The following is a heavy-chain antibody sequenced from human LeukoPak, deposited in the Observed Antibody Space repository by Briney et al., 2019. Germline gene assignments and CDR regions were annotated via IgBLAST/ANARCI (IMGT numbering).Heavy chain of an antibody. Sequence: APQKISSKISVYTLTESSMYWVRQAPGKRLECIGGFDPEDVETTYAQKFQGTVTMTEDTSTDTAYMELSSLRSEDTAVYYCATLHGDYEYSFDPWGQGVLVTASS. V-gene: IGHV1-24*01. J-gene: IGHJ5*02. D-gene: IGHD4-17*01. CDR1: VYTLTESS. CDR2: FDPEDVET. CDR3: ATLHGDYEYSFDP.